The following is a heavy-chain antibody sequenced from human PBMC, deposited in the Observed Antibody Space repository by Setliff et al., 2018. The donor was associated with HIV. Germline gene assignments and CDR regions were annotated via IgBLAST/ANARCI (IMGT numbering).Heavy chain of an antibody. Sequence: SVKVSCQASGGTFSMFAISWVRQAPGQGIEWMGGTLPMFGTTDYAQKLPGRVTITADESTSTTYMELSSLRSEDTAIYYCGRGYGSGSYKHYWGQGTLVTVSS. D-gene: IGHD3-10*01. CDR3: GRGYGSGSYKHY. CDR1: GGTFSMFA. V-gene: IGHV1-69*13. J-gene: IGHJ4*02. CDR2: TLPMFGTT.